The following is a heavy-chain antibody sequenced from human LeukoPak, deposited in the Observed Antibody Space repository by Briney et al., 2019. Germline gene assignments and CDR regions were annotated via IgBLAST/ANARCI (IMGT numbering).Heavy chain of an antibody. CDR3: AGTPHDFWSGYSLDYFDY. CDR2: INPNSGGT. CDR1: GYTFTGYY. Sequence: ASVKVSCKASGYTFTGYYMHWVRQPHGQGLEWMRWINPNSGGTTYSKQSLGRVTMTTDTSISTAYMELSSLRSDDTAVYYCAGTPHDFWSGYSLDYFDYWGQGTLVTVSS. J-gene: IGHJ4*02. D-gene: IGHD3-3*01. V-gene: IGHV1-2*02.